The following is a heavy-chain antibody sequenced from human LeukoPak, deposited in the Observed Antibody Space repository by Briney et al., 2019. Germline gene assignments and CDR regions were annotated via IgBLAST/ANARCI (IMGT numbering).Heavy chain of an antibody. CDR1: GFTFSAYH. J-gene: IGHJ4*02. D-gene: IGHD2-15*01. Sequence: PGGSLRLSCASSGFTFSAYHMNWVRQAPGKGLEWISFISSDSGTLYYADSVKGRFTISRDNSKNTLYLQMNSLRAEDTAVYYCAKVSRYCSGGSCYYHPFDYWGQGTLVTVSS. V-gene: IGHV3-48*01. CDR2: ISSDSGTL. CDR3: AKVSRYCSGGSCYYHPFDY.